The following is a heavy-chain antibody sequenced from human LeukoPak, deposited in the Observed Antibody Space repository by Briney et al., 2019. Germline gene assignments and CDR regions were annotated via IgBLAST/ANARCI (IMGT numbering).Heavy chain of an antibody. Sequence: PGGSLRLSRAASGFTFNNYATHWVRQAPGKGLEWMTVISFHGKDKFYADSMKGRLTISRDNSQRTLVMEMNSLRAEDTAVYYCVRQDCSAGSCYLDHWGQGILVTVSS. J-gene: IGHJ4*02. V-gene: IGHV3-30*04. CDR2: ISFHGKDK. D-gene: IGHD2-15*01. CDR1: GFTFNNYA. CDR3: VRQDCSAGSCYLDH.